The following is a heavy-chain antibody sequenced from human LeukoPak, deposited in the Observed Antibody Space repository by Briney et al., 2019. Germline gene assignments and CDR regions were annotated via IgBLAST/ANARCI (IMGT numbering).Heavy chain of an antibody. D-gene: IGHD5-18*01. J-gene: IGHJ6*02. V-gene: IGHV1-46*01. Sequence: GASVKVSCKASGYTFTSYYMHWVRQAPGQGLEWMGIINPSGGSTSYAQKFQGRVTMTRDTSTSTVYMELSSLRSEDTAVYYCARDLHLDTAMVSRNYYGMDVWGQGTTVTVFS. CDR3: ARDLHLDTAMVSRNYYGMDV. CDR2: INPSGGST. CDR1: GYTFTSYY.